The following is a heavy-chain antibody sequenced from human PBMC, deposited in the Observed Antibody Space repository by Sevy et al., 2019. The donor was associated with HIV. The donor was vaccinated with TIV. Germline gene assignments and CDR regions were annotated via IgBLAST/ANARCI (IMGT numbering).Heavy chain of an antibody. CDR2: ISHDGINE. V-gene: IGHV3-30*18. D-gene: IGHD1-26*01. CDR3: ANAYSGSYSHSYLYALDV. Sequence: GGSLRLSCIGSGFSFSYYGIHWVRQSPGKGLDWVALISHDGINEYYADSVKGRFTISRVNCKNTIYLEMHSLRNEDTAIYFCANAYSGSYSHSYLYALDVWGQGTTVTVSS. CDR1: GFSFSYYG. J-gene: IGHJ6*02.